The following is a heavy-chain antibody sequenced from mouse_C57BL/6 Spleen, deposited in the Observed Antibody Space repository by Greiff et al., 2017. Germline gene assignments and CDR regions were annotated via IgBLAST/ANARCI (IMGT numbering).Heavy chain of an antibody. CDR1: GFTFSSYA. V-gene: IGHV5-4*03. CDR3: ARGRVRYAMDY. CDR2: ISDGGSYT. Sequence: EVMLVESGGGLVKPGGSLKLSCAASGFTFSSYAMSWVRQTPEQRLEWVATISDGGSYTYYPDNVKGRFTISRDNAKNNLYLQMSHLKSEDTAMYYCARGRVRYAMDYWGQGTSVTVSS. J-gene: IGHJ4*01. D-gene: IGHD2-14*01.